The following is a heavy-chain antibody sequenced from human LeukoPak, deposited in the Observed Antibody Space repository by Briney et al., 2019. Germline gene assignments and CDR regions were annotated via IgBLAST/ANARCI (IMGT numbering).Heavy chain of an antibody. D-gene: IGHD2-2*01. V-gene: IGHV3-21*01. CDR2: ISSSGSYI. Sequence: GGSLRLSCAAFGFTFSTYSMNWVRQAPGKGLEWVSSISSSGSYIYYADSVKGRFTISRDNAKNSLYLQMNSLRAEDTAVYYCATERVVVPADPNNYWGQGTLVTVSS. CDR3: ATERVVVPADPNNY. J-gene: IGHJ4*02. CDR1: GFTFSTYS.